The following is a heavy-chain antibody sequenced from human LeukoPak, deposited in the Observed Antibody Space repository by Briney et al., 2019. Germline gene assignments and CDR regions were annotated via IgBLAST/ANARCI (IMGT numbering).Heavy chain of an antibody. D-gene: IGHD1-14*01. CDR2: IYHSGST. V-gene: IGHV4-4*02. CDR1: GGSISSSNW. J-gene: IGHJ6*03. Sequence: PSETLSLTCAVSGGSISSSNWWSWIRQPPGKGLEWIGEIYHSGSTNYNPSLKSRVTISVDKSKTQFSLKLSSLTAADTAVYYCARDRKYYYYMDVWGKGTTVTVSS. CDR3: ARDRKYYYYMDV.